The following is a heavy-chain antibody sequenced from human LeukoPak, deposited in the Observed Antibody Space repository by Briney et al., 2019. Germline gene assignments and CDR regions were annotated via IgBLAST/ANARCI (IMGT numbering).Heavy chain of an antibody. V-gene: IGHV4-34*01. J-gene: IGHJ4*02. CDR1: GGSFSGYY. D-gene: IGHD2-15*01. CDR3: ARRICRGGSCYSIDY. Sequence: SETLSLTCAVYGGSFSGYYWSWIRQPPGKGLEWIGEINHSGSTNYNPSLKSRVTISVDTSKNQFSLKLSSVTAADTAVCYCARRICRGGSCYSIDYWGQGTLVTVSS. CDR2: INHSGST.